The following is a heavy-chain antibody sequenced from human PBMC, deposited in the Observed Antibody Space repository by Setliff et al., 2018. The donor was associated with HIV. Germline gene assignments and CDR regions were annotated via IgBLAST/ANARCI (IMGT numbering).Heavy chain of an antibody. J-gene: IGHJ6*03. CDR1: GYPFTSYG. CDR2: ISPYDGKT. D-gene: IGHD6-13*01. Sequence: ASVKVSCKASGYPFTSYGIFWVRQARGQGLEWMGWISPYDGKTKYSQKIQGRVPMTTVTSTTTVDMELRSLPSDHPAVYYWVRGSAPRPSPSWYRLHYDXYMDVWGKGTTVTVAS. CDR3: VRGSAPRPSPSWYRLHYDXYMDV. V-gene: IGHV1-18*01.